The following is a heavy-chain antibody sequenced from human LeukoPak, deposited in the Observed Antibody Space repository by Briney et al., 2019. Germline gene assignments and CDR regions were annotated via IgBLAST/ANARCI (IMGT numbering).Heavy chain of an antibody. CDR1: GGSISSSNYY. J-gene: IGHJ6*03. D-gene: IGHD6-13*01. Sequence: SETLSLTCAVSGGSISSSNYYWGWIRQPPGKGLEWIGYIYYSGSTYYNPSLKSRVTISVDTSKNQFSLKLSSVTAADTAVYYCARAGAIAAAGYYYYMDVWGKGTTVTVSS. CDR2: IYYSGST. CDR3: ARAGAIAAAGYYYYMDV. V-gene: IGHV4-39*07.